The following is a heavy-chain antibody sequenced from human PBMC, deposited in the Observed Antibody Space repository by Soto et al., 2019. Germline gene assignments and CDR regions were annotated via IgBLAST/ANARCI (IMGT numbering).Heavy chain of an antibody. CDR2: VYISGSA. CDR1: GGSISTYY. CDR3: ARGGRDGFDI. J-gene: IGHJ3*02. V-gene: IGHV4-4*07. Sequence: QVQLQESGPGLVKPSETLSLTCTVSGGSISTYYWNWIRQSAGKGLEWIGRVYISGSANYHPSLKIRVAMSVDTSNNQFSLKVTSVTAADTGVYYCARGGRDGFDIWGQGTMVTVSS.